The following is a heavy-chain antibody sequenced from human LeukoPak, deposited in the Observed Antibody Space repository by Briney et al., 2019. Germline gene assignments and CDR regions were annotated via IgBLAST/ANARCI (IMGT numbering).Heavy chain of an antibody. CDR3: ALLGGDDGGY. CDR1: GFTFRIYT. V-gene: IGHV3-23*01. CDR2: ISGNGGST. Sequence: GGSLRLSCAASGFTFRIYTMAWVRQAPGKGLGWVSAISGNGGSTFYADSVKGRFTISRDNSKSTLYLQMNSLRADDTAIYYCALLGGDDGGYWGQGTLVTVSS. J-gene: IGHJ4*02. D-gene: IGHD2-21*02.